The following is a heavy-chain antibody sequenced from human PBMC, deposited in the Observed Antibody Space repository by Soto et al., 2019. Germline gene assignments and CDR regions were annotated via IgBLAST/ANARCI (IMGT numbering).Heavy chain of an antibody. Sequence: GGSLRLSCAASGFTFSSYWMHWVRQAPGKGLVWVSRINSDGSSTSYADSVKGRFTISRDNAKNTLYLQMNSLRAEDTAVYYCASADSSSSLDYWVQGTLVTVSS. D-gene: IGHD6-6*01. V-gene: IGHV3-74*01. CDR2: INSDGSST. CDR1: GFTFSSYW. CDR3: ASADSSSSLDY. J-gene: IGHJ4*02.